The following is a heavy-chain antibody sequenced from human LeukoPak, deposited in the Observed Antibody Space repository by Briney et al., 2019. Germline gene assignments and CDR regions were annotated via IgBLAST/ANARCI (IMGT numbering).Heavy chain of an antibody. V-gene: IGHV4-4*07. J-gene: IGHJ6*03. CDR2: IHTSGGT. Sequence: PSETLSLTCTVSGGSISSYYWSWIRQPAGKGLEWIGRIHTSGGTNYNPSLKSRVTMSVDTSKNQFSLKLSSVTAADTAVYYCATEVDIVATGHSYYYYYYMDVWGKGTTVTISS. CDR3: ATEVDIVATGHSYYYYYYMDV. D-gene: IGHD5-12*01. CDR1: GGSISSYY.